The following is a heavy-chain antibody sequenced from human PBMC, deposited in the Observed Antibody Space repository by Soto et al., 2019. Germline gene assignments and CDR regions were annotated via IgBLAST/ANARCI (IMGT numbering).Heavy chain of an antibody. Sequence: QVQLVQSGAEVKKPGASVKVSCKASGYTFTSYDINWVRQATGQGLEWMGWMNPNSGNTGYAQKFQGRVTMTRNTSISTAYRELSSLRSEDTAVYYCARGLTIFGVVIISYMDVWGKGTTVTVSS. CDR2: MNPNSGNT. D-gene: IGHD3-3*01. V-gene: IGHV1-8*01. J-gene: IGHJ6*03. CDR1: GYTFTSYD. CDR3: ARGLTIFGVVIISYMDV.